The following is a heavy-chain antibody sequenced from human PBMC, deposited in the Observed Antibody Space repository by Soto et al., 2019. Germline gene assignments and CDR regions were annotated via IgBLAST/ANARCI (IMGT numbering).Heavy chain of an antibody. J-gene: IGHJ6*03. CDR1: GFTFSSYA. Sequence: GGSLRLSCAASGFTFSSYAMSWVRQAPGKGLEWVSAISGSGGSTYYADSVKGRFTISRDNSKNTLYLQMNSLRAEDTAVYYCAKAGYCSGGSCYLAVYYHYYMDVWGKGTTVTVSS. CDR2: ISGSGGST. CDR3: AKAGYCSGGSCYLAVYYHYYMDV. D-gene: IGHD2-15*01. V-gene: IGHV3-23*01.